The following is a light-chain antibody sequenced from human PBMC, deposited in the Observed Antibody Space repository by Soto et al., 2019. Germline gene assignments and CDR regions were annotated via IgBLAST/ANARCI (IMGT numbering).Light chain of an antibody. CDR3: QQYNSYST. Sequence: EIQMTQSPSTLSASVGDRVTITCRASQSISSWLAWYQQKPGKAPKLLIYDASSLESGVPSRFSGSGSGTEFTLTISSLQPDDFATYYCQQYNSYSTFGQGTKV. J-gene: IGKJ1*01. CDR1: QSISSW. V-gene: IGKV1-5*01. CDR2: DAS.